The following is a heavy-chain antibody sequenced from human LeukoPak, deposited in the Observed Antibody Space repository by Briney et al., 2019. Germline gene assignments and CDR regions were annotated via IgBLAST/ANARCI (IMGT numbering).Heavy chain of an antibody. CDR1: GYSISNGYY. J-gene: IGHJ6*03. D-gene: IGHD3-3*01. CDR2: LYHSDST. V-gene: IGHV4-38-2*01. CDR3: ARVFGTIYYYYMDV. Sequence: SETLSLTXAVSGYSISNGYYWVWIRQPPGKGLEWIGSLYHSDSTYYNPSLKSRVTMSVDTSKNQFSLKLSSVTAADTAVYYCARVFGTIYYYYMDVWGKGTTVTVSS.